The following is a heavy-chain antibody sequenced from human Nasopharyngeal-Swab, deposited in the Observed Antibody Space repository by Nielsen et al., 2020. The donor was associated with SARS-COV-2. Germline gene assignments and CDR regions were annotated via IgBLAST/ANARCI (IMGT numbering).Heavy chain of an antibody. V-gene: IGHV3-33*01. CDR2: IWYDGSNK. J-gene: IGHJ6*02. CDR3: ARDNLDYGDYNPEDYYYYYGMGV. Sequence: SLKISCAASGFPFSSYGMHWVRQAPGKGLEWVAVIWYDGSNKYYADSVKGRFTISRDNSKNTLYLQMNSLRAEDTAVYYCARDNLDYGDYNPEDYYYYYGMGVWGQGTTVTVSS. CDR1: GFPFSSYG. D-gene: IGHD4-17*01.